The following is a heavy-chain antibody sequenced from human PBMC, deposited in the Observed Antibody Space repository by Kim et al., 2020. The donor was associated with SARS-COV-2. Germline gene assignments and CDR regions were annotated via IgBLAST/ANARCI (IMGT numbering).Heavy chain of an antibody. J-gene: IGHJ3*02. Sequence: PGSVKCRFTISRENAKNSLYLQMNSRRAGDTAVYYCARGGWESLGAFDIWGQGTMVTVSS. CDR3: ARGGWESLGAFDI. D-gene: IGHD1-26*01. V-gene: IGHV3-13*01.